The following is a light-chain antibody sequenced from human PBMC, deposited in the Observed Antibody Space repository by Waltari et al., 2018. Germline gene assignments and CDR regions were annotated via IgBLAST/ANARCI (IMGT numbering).Light chain of an antibody. V-gene: IGKV1-5*03. CDR2: KAS. CDR3: QQYNSYHIFT. J-gene: IGKJ3*01. Sequence: IQMTQSPSTLSASVGDRVTITCRARQNINSWLAWDQQKPGKAPKLLIYKASSLETGVPSRFSGSESGTEFTLTINSLQPDDFATYYCQQYNSYHIFTFGPGTKVEI. CDR1: QNINSW.